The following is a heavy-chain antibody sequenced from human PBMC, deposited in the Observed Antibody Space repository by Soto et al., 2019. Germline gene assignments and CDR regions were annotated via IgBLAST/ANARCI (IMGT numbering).Heavy chain of an antibody. CDR2: IYYSGST. V-gene: IGHV4-31*03. Sequence: QVQLQESGPGLVKPSQTLSLTCTVSGGSISSGGYYWSWIRQHPGKGLEWIGYIYYSGSTYYNPSLKSRVTISVDTSKNQLSLKLSSVTAADTAVYYCARVTEVAAAEDGMDVWGQGTTVTVSS. J-gene: IGHJ6*02. D-gene: IGHD6-13*01. CDR1: GGSISSGGYY. CDR3: ARVTEVAAAEDGMDV.